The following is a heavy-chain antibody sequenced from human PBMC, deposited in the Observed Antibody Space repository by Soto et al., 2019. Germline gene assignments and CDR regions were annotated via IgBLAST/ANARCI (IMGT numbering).Heavy chain of an antibody. D-gene: IGHD6-13*01. J-gene: IGHJ6*02. CDR2: ISGSGRYT. CDR1: GFTFDSCV. CDR3: AKDPPSERMQPDYGMDV. Sequence: GGSLRLSCAASGFTFDSCVMSWVHQAPGKGLEWLSFISGSGRYTDYADSVKGRFTISRDNSKNTLYLQMNSLRVEDTAVYYCAKDPPSERMQPDYGMDVWGQGTTVTVSS. V-gene: IGHV3-23*01.